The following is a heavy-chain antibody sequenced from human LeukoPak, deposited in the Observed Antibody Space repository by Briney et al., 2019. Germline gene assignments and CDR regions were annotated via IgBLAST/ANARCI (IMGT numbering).Heavy chain of an antibody. Sequence: SVKVSCKASGGTFSSYAISWVRQAPGQGLEWMGGIIPIFGTANYAQKLQGRVTITADESTSTAYMELSSLRSEDTAVYYCASTRYDSHEIPYYYYYYGMDVWGQGTTVTVSS. CDR3: ASTRYDSHEIPYYYYYYGMDV. J-gene: IGHJ6*02. V-gene: IGHV1-69*13. D-gene: IGHD3-3*01. CDR2: IIPIFGTA. CDR1: GGTFSSYA.